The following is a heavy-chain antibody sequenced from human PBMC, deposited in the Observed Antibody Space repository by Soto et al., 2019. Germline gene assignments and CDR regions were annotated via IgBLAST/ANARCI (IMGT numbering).Heavy chain of an antibody. V-gene: IGHV1-8*01. CDR3: ARAKKEYYDILTGYYNAAYYYYMDV. CDR2: MNPNSGNT. CDR1: GYTFTSYD. D-gene: IGHD3-9*01. Sequence: ASVKVSCKASGYTFTSYDINWVRQATGQGLEWMGWMNPNSGNTGYAQKFQGRVTMTRNTSISTAYMELSSLRSEDTAVYYCARAKKEYYDILTGYYNAAYYYYMDVWGKGTAVTVSS. J-gene: IGHJ6*03.